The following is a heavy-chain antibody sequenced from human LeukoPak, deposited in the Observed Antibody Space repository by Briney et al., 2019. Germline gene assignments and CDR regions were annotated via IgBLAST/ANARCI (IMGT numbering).Heavy chain of an antibody. CDR1: GFTFSSYS. Sequence: GGSLRLSCAASGFTFSSYSMNWVRQAPGKGLEWVSAISGSGGSTYYADSVKGRFTISRDNSKNTLYLQMNSLRAEDTAVYYCATLDYDSSGDYWGQGTLVTVSS. V-gene: IGHV3-23*01. D-gene: IGHD3-22*01. J-gene: IGHJ4*02. CDR2: ISGSGGST. CDR3: ATLDYDSSGDY.